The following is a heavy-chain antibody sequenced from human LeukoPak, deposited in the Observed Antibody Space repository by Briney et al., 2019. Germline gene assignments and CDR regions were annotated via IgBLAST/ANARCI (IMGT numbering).Heavy chain of an antibody. CDR3: ARVIAVAGRGHYYFDY. Sequence: GASVKVSCKASGYTFTSYYMHWVRQAPGLGLEWMGIINPSGGSTSYAQKFQGRVTMTRDTSTSTVYMELSSLRSEDTAVYYCARVIAVAGRGHYYFDYWGQGTLVTVSS. CDR2: INPSGGST. J-gene: IGHJ4*02. CDR1: GYTFTSYY. V-gene: IGHV1-46*03. D-gene: IGHD6-19*01.